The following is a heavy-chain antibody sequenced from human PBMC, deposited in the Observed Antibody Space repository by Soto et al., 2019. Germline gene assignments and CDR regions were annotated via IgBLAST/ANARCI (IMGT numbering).Heavy chain of an antibody. CDR2: IYYSGST. CDR1: GGFTSPYC. D-gene: IGHD2-15*01. Sequence: SEALSLSFTGSGGFTSPYCCSLSRQPPGKGLEWIGYIYYSGSTNYNPSLKSRVTISVDTSKNQFSLKLSSVTAADTAVYYCARARRGGSPRWFDPWGQGTLVTVS. J-gene: IGHJ5*02. V-gene: IGHV4-59*01. CDR3: ARARRGGSPRWFDP.